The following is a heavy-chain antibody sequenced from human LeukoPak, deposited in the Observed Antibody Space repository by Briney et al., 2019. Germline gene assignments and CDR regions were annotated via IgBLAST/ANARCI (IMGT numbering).Heavy chain of an antibody. D-gene: IGHD3-16*01. CDR1: GFTFGNYV. J-gene: IGHJ6*03. Sequence: GGSLRLSCAASGFTFGNYVMSWVRQAPGKGMQWVGFLRSKTYTETTEYAASVKGRFIISRDDSKNFAYLQMNSLKTEDTAVYCCSRVAGGAYYYYYMDVWGKGTTVTVSS. CDR3: SRVAGGAYYYYYMDV. V-gene: IGHV3-49*04. CDR2: LRSKTYTETT.